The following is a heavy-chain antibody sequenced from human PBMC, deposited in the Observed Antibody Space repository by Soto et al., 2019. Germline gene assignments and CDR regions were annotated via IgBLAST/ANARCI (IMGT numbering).Heavy chain of an antibody. V-gene: IGHV1-46*03. CDR1: GYIFTNFY. D-gene: IGHD6-6*01. Sequence: QVQLVQPGAEVKKPGASVKFSCKASGYIFTNFYIHWVRQAPGQGLEWIGIINPNGGSTNYAQNFQGSVTMTRDTSTSTVYMDLSSLRSEDTDVYYCTRALASGDYWGQGTLITVSS. J-gene: IGHJ4*02. CDR2: INPNGGST. CDR3: TRALASGDY.